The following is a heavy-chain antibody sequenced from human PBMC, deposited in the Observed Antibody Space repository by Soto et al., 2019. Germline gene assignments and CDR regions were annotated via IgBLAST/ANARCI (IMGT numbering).Heavy chain of an antibody. CDR1: GYTFTSYT. Sequence: ASVKVSCKASGYTFTSYTMHWVRQAPGHRLEWMGWIDAGNGNTKYSQRFQGRVTITRDTSASTAYMELSSLRSEDTAVYYCAREGRYGEYLQHWGQGTLVTVSS. J-gene: IGHJ1*01. V-gene: IGHV1-3*01. D-gene: IGHD1-1*01. CDR3: AREGRYGEYLQH. CDR2: IDAGNGNT.